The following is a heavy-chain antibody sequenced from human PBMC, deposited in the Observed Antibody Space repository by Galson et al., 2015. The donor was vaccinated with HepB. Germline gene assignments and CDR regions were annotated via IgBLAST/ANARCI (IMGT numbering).Heavy chain of an antibody. Sequence: SLRLSCAASGFTFSSYWMSWVRQAPGKGLEWVANIKHDGSEKYYVDSVKGRFTISRDNAKNSLYLQMNSLRAEDTAVYYCAKASGRGPFPNYYYYYGMDVWGQGTTVTVSS. D-gene: IGHD3-10*01. CDR2: IKHDGSEK. V-gene: IGHV3-7*03. CDR3: AKASGRGPFPNYYYYYGMDV. CDR1: GFTFSSYW. J-gene: IGHJ6*02.